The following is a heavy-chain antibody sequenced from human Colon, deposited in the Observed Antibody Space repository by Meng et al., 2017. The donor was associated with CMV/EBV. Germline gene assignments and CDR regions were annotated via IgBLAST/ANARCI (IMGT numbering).Heavy chain of an antibody. CDR1: GFIFSDHY. J-gene: IGHJ6*02. CDR2: TRNTGNSYTT. Sequence: GESLKISCAASGFIFSDHYMDWVRQATGKGLEWVGRTRNTGNSYTTEYAASVKGRFTITRDDSKNSLYLQMNSLKTEDTAVYYCVREDQLLRSYYYYGMDVWGQGTTVTVSS. CDR3: VREDQLLRSYYYYGMDV. V-gene: IGHV3-72*01. D-gene: IGHD2-2*01.